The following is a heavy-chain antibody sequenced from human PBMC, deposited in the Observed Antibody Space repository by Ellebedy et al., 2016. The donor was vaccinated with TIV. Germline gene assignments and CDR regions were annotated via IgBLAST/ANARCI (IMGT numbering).Heavy chain of an antibody. D-gene: IGHD2-21*02. J-gene: IGHJ4*02. Sequence: SETLSLTCSVSGGSITTYYWSWIRQPPGKGLEWIGYFYYSGSTNYNPSLKSRVTISVDTSKNQFSLKLSSVTAADTAVYYCARMRYCGGDCWYFDYWGQGTLVTVSS. CDR3: ARMRYCGGDCWYFDY. CDR2: FYYSGST. V-gene: IGHV4-59*08. CDR1: GGSITTYY.